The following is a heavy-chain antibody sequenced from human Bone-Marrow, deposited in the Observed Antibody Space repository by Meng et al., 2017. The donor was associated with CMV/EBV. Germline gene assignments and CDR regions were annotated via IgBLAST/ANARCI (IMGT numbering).Heavy chain of an antibody. J-gene: IGHJ5*02. D-gene: IGHD3-16*01. CDR1: GYTFTSYD. CDR3: ARSYDYVWGFDP. Sequence: ASVKVSCKASGYTFTSYDINWVRQATGQGLEWMGWINPNSGGTNYAQKFQGRVTMTRDTSISTAYMELSRLRSDDTAVYYCARSYDYVWGFDPWGQGTLVTVSS. V-gene: IGHV1-2*02. CDR2: INPNSGGT.